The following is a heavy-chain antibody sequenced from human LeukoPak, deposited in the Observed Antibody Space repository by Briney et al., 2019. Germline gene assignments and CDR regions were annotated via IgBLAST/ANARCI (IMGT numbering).Heavy chain of an antibody. CDR1: GFTFSSYT. D-gene: IGHD5-12*01. Sequence: GGSLRLSCAASGFTFSSYTFNWVRQAPGKGLEWVASITSTSTYIYYADSVQGRFAVSRDNAKNSLYLQMNSLRAEDTAVFYCVRRGPNNSGLDYWGQGTLVTVSS. CDR2: ITSTSTYI. J-gene: IGHJ4*02. V-gene: IGHV3-21*01. CDR3: VRRGPNNSGLDY.